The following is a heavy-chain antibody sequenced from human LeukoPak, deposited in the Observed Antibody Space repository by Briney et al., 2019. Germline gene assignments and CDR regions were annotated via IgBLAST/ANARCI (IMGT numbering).Heavy chain of an antibody. CDR3: ASIAVAATYYYYMDV. CDR2: IYYSGST. V-gene: IGHV4-59*08. CDR1: GGSISSYY. D-gene: IGHD6-19*01. J-gene: IGHJ6*03. Sequence: SETLSLTCTVSGGSISSYYWSWIRQPPGKGLEWIGYIYYSGSTNYNPSLKSRVTISVDTSKNQFSLKLSSVTAADTAVYYCASIAVAATYYYYMDVWGKGTTVTVSS.